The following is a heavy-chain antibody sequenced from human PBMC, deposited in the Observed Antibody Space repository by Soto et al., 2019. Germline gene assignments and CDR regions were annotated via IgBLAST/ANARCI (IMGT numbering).Heavy chain of an antibody. CDR3: GSGRSPESSGWCYFDY. CDR2: IGTSGTPV. J-gene: IGHJ4*02. V-gene: IGHV3-48*02. Sequence: EVQLEESGGALVQPGGSLRLSCAASGFTFKTYNMNWVRQAPGKGLEWVSYIGTSGTPVYYADSVKGRFTISRDNAKNSLLLQMHSLADEDTALYFCGSGRSPESSGWCYFDYGGQGTLVTVCS. CDR1: GFTFKTYN. D-gene: IGHD6-19*01.